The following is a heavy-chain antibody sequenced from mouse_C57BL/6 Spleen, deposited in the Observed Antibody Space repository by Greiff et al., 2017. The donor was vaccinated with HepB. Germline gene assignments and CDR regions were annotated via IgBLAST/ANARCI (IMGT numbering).Heavy chain of an antibody. Sequence: QVTLKESGPELVKPGASVKISCKASGYAFSSSWMNWVKQRPGKGLEWIGRIYPGDGDTNYNGKFKGKATLTADKSSSTAYMQLSSLTSEDSAVYFCARGGGNFDYWGQGTTLTVSS. CDR1: GYAFSSSW. J-gene: IGHJ2*01. CDR3: ARGGGNFDY. CDR2: IYPGDGDT. V-gene: IGHV1-82*01.